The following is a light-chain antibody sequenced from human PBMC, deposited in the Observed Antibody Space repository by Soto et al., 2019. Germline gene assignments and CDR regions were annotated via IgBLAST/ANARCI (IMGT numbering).Light chain of an antibody. V-gene: IGLV2-11*01. CDR1: SSDVGGYNY. Sequence: QSALTQPRSVSGSPGQSVTISCTGTSSDVGGYNYVSWYQQHPGKAPKVVIYDVSKRPSGVPDRFSGSKSGNTASLTVSGLQADDEADYSCCSYAGTYTQWVFGGGTKLTVL. CDR3: CSYAGTYTQWV. J-gene: IGLJ3*02. CDR2: DVS.